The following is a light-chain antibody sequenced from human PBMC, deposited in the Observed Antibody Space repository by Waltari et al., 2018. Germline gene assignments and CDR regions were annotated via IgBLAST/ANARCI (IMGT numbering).Light chain of an antibody. CDR1: QSISRY. CDR2: GAS. J-gene: IGKJ1*01. V-gene: IGKV3-20*01. CDR3: QHHFRLPAT. Sequence: IMLTQSPGTLSLSQGERATLSCRASQSISRYLACYQQKPGQAPRLRIYGASTRATGIPDRFSGSGSGTDFSLTISGLEPEDSAVYYCQHHFRLPATFGQGTKVEIK.